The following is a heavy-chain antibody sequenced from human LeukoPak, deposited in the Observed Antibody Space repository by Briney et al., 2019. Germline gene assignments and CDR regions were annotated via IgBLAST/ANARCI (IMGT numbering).Heavy chain of an antibody. CDR3: ARASRRRVVVPAATGYYGMDV. V-gene: IGHV4-34*01. CDR2: INHSGST. D-gene: IGHD2-2*01. Sequence: SETLSLTCAVYGGSFSGYYWSWIRQPPGKGLEWIREINHSGSTNYNPSLKSRVTISVDTSKNQFSLKLSSVTAADTAVYYCARASRRRVVVPAATGYYGMDVWGKGTTVTVSS. J-gene: IGHJ6*04. CDR1: GGSFSGYY.